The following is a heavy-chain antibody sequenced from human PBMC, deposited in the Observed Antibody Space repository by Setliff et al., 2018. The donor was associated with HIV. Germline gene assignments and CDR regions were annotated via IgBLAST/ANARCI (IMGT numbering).Heavy chain of an antibody. V-gene: IGHV4-39*01. D-gene: IGHD3-10*01. Sequence: SETLSLTCTVSGSSISSTSYYWGWIRQPPGKGLEWIGSVYNIGSTYYNPSLKSRVTIAVGTSKNQFSLKLSSVTTADTSLYYCVRSRITMVRGVIIGNNWFDPWGQGILVTVSS. CDR3: VRSRITMVRGVIIGNNWFDP. CDR1: GSSISSTSYY. CDR2: VYNIGST. J-gene: IGHJ5*02.